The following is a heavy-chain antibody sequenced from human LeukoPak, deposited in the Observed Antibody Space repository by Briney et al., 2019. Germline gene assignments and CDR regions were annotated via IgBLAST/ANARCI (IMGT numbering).Heavy chain of an antibody. Sequence: ASVKVSCKASGYTFTSYDINWVRQATGQGLEWMGWLNPNSGNIGYAQKFQGRVTMTRSTSISTAYMELNSLRSEDTAVYYCARGPPGSGTYLVDYWGQETLVTVSS. D-gene: IGHD3-10*01. J-gene: IGHJ4*02. CDR3: ARGPPGSGTYLVDY. V-gene: IGHV1-8*01. CDR2: LNPNSGNI. CDR1: GYTFTSYD.